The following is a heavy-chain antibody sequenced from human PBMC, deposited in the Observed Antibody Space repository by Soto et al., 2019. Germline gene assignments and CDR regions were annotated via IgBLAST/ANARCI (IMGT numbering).Heavy chain of an antibody. D-gene: IGHD4-17*01. CDR3: ARTHDYGDYYFDY. CDR1: GGPISSSSNH. V-gene: IGHV4-39*07. CDR2: IYYIGST. J-gene: IGHJ4*02. Sequence: PSETLSLTCTVSGGPISSSSNHWGWIRQPPGKGLEWIGNIYYIGSTNYNPSLKSRVTISVDTSKNQFSLKLSSVTAADTAVYYCARTHDYGDYYFDYWGQGTLVTVSS.